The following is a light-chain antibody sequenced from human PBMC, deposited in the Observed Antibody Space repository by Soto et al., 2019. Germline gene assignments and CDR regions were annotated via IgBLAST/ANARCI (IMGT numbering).Light chain of an antibody. V-gene: IGKV3-20*01. CDR3: HQYGESSYP. J-gene: IGKJ2*01. CDR2: GAS. Sequence: EIVLTQSPATLPLSPGERAALSCGASESVNNNFFAWYQQIPGQAPRLLIYGASSRAIGIPARFSGSGSGIDFTLPISRLEPEDFAVYYCHQYGESSYPFGQGTKLQI. CDR1: ESVNNNF.